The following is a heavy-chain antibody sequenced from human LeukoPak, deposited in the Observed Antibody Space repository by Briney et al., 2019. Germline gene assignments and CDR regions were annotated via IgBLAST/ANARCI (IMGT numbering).Heavy chain of an antibody. CDR2: ISWNSGSI. CDR3: AQDTLYNWNYGVFDY. J-gene: IGHJ4*02. V-gene: IGHV3-9*01. D-gene: IGHD1-7*01. CDR1: GFTFDDYA. Sequence: PGGSLRLSCAASGFTFDDYAMRWVRQAPGKGLEWVSGISWNSGSIGYADSVKGRFTISRDNAKNSLYLQMNSLRAEDTALYYCAQDTLYNWNYGVFDYWGQGTLVTVSS.